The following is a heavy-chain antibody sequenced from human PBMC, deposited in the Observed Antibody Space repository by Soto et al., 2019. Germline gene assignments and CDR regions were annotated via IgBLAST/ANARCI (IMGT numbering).Heavy chain of an antibody. D-gene: IGHD3-22*01. V-gene: IGHV1-69*01. CDR3: ARQFDSDSSGYFYAY. Sequence: QVQLVQSGAEVKKPGSPVKVSCKVPGATFSRNTFSGWRQAPGQGLEGWGAIIPIFATANYAQKFQGRLSITAYESTSTIYMDLRSLRSEDTAVYYCARQFDSDSSGYFYAYWGQGTLVTVSS. CDR2: IIPIFATA. CDR1: GATFSRNT. J-gene: IGHJ4*02.